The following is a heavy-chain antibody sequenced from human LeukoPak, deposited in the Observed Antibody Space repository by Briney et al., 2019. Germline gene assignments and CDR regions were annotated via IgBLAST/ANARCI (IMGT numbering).Heavy chain of an antibody. CDR3: AKSRSVAQGGYFDY. J-gene: IGHJ4*02. D-gene: IGHD2-15*01. CDR1: RFTFSTYA. Sequence: TGGSLRLSCAASRFTFSTYAMRWVRHAPGKGLEWLSTISDCGGSTYYAHSVKGRFTISRDNSKNTLYLQMNSLRAEDTAVYYCAKSRSVAQGGYFDYWGQGTLVTVSS. CDR2: ISDCGGST. V-gene: IGHV3-23*01.